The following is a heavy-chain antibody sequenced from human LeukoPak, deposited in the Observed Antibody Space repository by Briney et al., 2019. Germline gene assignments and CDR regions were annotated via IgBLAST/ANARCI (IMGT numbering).Heavy chain of an antibody. J-gene: IGHJ3*02. CDR3: AAGYIGGAMVTNAFDI. V-gene: IGHV1-58*01. Sequence: GASVKVSCKASRFIFTNSAVQWVRQARGQGLEWIGWIVVGSGNTIYVQKFQERVTITRDMSTSTAYMELSSLRSEDTAVYYCAAGYIGGAMVTNAFDIWGQGTMVTVSS. D-gene: IGHD5-18*01. CDR2: IVVGSGNT. CDR1: RFIFTNSA.